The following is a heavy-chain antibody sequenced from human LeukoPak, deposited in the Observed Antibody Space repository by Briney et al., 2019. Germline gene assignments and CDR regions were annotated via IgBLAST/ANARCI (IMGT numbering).Heavy chain of an antibody. V-gene: IGHV3-21*04. CDR3: ARSRNYDFWSGYYSWFDP. D-gene: IGHD3-3*01. CDR2: ISSGSDYI. J-gene: IGHJ5*02. Sequence: GGSLRLSCAASGFTFSSWSMNWVRQAPGKGLEWVSSISSGSDYIYYADSVKGRFTISRDNAKNSLYLQMNSLRDEDTAVYYCARSRNYDFWSGYYSWFDPWGQGTLVTVSS. CDR1: GFTFSSWS.